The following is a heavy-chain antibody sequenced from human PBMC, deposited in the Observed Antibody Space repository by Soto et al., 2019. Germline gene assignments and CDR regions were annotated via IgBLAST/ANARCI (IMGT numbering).Heavy chain of an antibody. V-gene: IGHV4-34*01. CDR2: ISRSGSA. CDR3: AREGGTDHSYDSSGYYYFDY. CDR1: GGSFSGYY. J-gene: IGHJ4*02. D-gene: IGHD3-22*01. Sequence: SETLSLTCAVSGGSFSGYYWNWIRQPPGKGLEWLGEISRSGSATYNPSLKGRVTMSVDTSKNQISLNVTSVTAADTAVYYCAREGGTDHSYDSSGYYYFDYWGQGTLVTVSS.